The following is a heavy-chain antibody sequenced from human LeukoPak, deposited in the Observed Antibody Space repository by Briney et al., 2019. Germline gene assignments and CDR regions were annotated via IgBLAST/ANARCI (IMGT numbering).Heavy chain of an antibody. CDR3: ARAPRNSSTMLDY. Sequence: EASVKVSCKASGYTFTSYWIQWVRQAPGQGLEWMGLINPDGGSTAYAHRFHGRVIMTRDTSTSTAYMDLSSLRSEDTAVYHCARAPRNSSTMLDYWGQGTLVTVSS. CDR1: GYTFTSYW. D-gene: IGHD1-14*01. CDR2: INPDGGST. J-gene: IGHJ4*02. V-gene: IGHV1-46*01.